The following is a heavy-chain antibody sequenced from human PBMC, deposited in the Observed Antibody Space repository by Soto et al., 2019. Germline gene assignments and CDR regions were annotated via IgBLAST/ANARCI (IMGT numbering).Heavy chain of an antibody. D-gene: IGHD7-27*01. V-gene: IGHV3-23*01. CDR2: ISGSGGST. J-gene: IGHJ3*02. CDR1: GFTFSTYA. CDR3: AKGGYWGDI. Sequence: EVQLLESGGGLVQPGGSLRLSCAASGFTFSTYAMSWVGQAPGKGLEWVSAISGSGGSTYYADSVKGRFTISRDNSKNTVFLQMNGLRAEDTAVYYCAKGGYWGDIWGQGTMVTVSS.